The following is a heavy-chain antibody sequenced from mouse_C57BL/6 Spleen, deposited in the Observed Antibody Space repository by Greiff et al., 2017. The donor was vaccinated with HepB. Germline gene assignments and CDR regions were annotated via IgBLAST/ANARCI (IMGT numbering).Heavy chain of an antibody. J-gene: IGHJ3*01. CDR3: TRRGLGSNPFAY. D-gene: IGHD2-5*01. CDR1: GYTFTDYE. Sequence: VKLMESGAELVRPGASVTLSCKASGYTFTDYEMHWVKQTPVHGLEWIGAIDPETGGTAYNQKFKGKAILTADKSSSTAYMELRSLTSEDSAVYYCTRRGLGSNPFAYWGQGTLVTVSA. V-gene: IGHV1-15*01. CDR2: IDPETGGT.